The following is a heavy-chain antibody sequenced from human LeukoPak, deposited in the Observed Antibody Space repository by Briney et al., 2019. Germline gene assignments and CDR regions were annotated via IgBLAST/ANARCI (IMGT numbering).Heavy chain of an antibody. CDR3: AKFAVGWLFAFPGDY. CDR1: GFSFNNYA. CDR2: ISASGDST. Sequence: GGSLRLSCIDSGFSFNNYAMSWVRQAPGKGLERVSAISASGDSTYYADSAKGRFTIFRDNSKNTLSLQMSSLRAEDTAVYYCAKFAVGWLFAFPGDYWGQGALVTVS. J-gene: IGHJ4*02. D-gene: IGHD6-19*01. V-gene: IGHV3-23*01.